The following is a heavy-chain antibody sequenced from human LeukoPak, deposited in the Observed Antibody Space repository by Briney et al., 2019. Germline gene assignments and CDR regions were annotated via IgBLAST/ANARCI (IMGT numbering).Heavy chain of an antibody. CDR2: ISGGGGST. CDR3: ARYCSGASCYSGVDY. J-gene: IGHJ4*02. Sequence: GGSLRLSCAASEFTFSNYAMNWVRQAPGKGLEWVSGISGGGGSTYYADSVKGRFTISRDNSKNTLYLQMSSLRAEDTAVYYCARYCSGASCYSGVDYWGQGTLVPVSS. V-gene: IGHV3-23*01. CDR1: EFTFSNYA. D-gene: IGHD2-15*01.